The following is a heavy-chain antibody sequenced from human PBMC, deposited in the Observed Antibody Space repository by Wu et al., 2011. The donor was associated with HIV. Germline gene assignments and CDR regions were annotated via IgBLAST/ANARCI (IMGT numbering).Heavy chain of an antibody. Sequence: QVQLVQSGAEVKEPGASMKVACKASGYTFVGYNIHWVRQVPGQGLEWMGWMNTDSGDTKSAQIFQGRVTMTRDTSISTAYMELSGLTSDDTAVYYCARGRGIVLMVYSMAFWGQGTLVTVSS. V-gene: IGHV1-2*02. CDR2: MNTDSGDT. CDR1: GYTFVGYN. J-gene: IGHJ4*02. D-gene: IGHD2-8*01. CDR3: ARGRGIVLMVYSMAF.